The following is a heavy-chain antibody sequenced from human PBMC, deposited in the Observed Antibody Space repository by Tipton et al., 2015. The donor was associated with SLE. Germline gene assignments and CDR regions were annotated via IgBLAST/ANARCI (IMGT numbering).Heavy chain of an antibody. CDR2: VYYTGNT. CDR3: AWDEYRYDATGYHLLGHFDF. Sequence: TLSLTCIVSGDSISSTSYYWGWIRQPPGKGLEWVGTVYYTGNTFYNPSLKSRVTISVDTSKNQFSLKLRSVTAADTAVYYCAWDEYRYDATGYHLLGHFDFWGQGTLVTVSS. D-gene: IGHD3-22*01. J-gene: IGHJ4*02. CDR1: GDSISSTSYY. V-gene: IGHV4-39*07.